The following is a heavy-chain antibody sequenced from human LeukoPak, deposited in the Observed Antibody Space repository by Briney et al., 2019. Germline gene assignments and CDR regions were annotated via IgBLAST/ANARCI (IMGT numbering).Heavy chain of an antibody. CDR3: ARDNFYGSGSYYKNEAFDI. D-gene: IGHD3-10*01. CDR1: GFTFSSYG. CDR2: IRYDGSNK. J-gene: IGHJ3*02. Sequence: PGGSLRLSCAASGFTFSSYGMHWVRQAPGKGLEWVAFIRYDGSNKYYADSVKGRFTISRDNSKNTLYLQMNSLRAEDTAVYYCARDNFYGSGSYYKNEAFDIWGQGTMVTVSS. V-gene: IGHV3-30*02.